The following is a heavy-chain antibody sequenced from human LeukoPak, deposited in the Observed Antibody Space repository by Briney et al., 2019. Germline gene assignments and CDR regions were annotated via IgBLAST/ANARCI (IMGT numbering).Heavy chain of an antibody. Sequence: SETLSLTCTVSGGSISSSSYYWGWIRQPPGKGLEWIGSIYYSGNTYYNPSLKSRVTISVDTSKNQFSLKLSSVTAADTAVYYCASSSRRTNLVDYWGQGTLVTVSS. J-gene: IGHJ4*02. CDR2: IYYSGNT. CDR1: GGSISSSSYY. D-gene: IGHD1-7*01. CDR3: ASSSRRTNLVDY. V-gene: IGHV4-39*01.